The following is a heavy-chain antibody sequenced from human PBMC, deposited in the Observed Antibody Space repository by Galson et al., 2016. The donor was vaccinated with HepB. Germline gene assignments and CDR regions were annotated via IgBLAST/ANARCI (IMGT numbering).Heavy chain of an antibody. Sequence: SLRLSCAGSGFTFSNAWMSWVRQAPGKGLEWVGRIKSKTDGGTTDYAAPVKGRFTISRDDSKNTLYLQMNSLRAEDTAVYYCAKRAHATGDYCGMDVWGQGTTVTVSS. CDR2: IKSKTDGGTT. V-gene: IGHV3-15*01. J-gene: IGHJ6*02. D-gene: IGHD2-15*01. CDR3: AKRAHATGDYCGMDV. CDR1: GFTFSNAW.